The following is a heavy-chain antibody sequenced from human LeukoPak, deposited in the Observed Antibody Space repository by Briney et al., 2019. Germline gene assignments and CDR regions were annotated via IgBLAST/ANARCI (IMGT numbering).Heavy chain of an antibody. J-gene: IGHJ4*02. V-gene: IGHV4-59*12. Sequence: PSETLSLTCTVSGGSISSYYWSWIRQPPGKGLEWIGYIYYSGSTNYNPSLKSRVTMSVDTSKNQFSLKLSSVTAADTAVYYCARVRGREIAAAGITCGDFDYWGQGTLVTVSS. CDR2: IYYSGST. D-gene: IGHD6-13*01. CDR3: ARVRGREIAAAGITCGDFDY. CDR1: GGSISSYY.